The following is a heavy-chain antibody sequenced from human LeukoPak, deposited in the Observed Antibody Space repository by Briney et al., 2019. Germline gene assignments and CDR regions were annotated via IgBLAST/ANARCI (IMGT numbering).Heavy chain of an antibody. Sequence: GGSLRLSCAASGCTFSSYGMHWVRQAPGKGLEWVAVISYDGSNKYYADSVKGRFTISRDNSKNTLYLQMNSLRAEDTAVYYCAKGMTYYDFWSGYYDLHDAFDIWGQGTMVTVSS. CDR2: ISYDGSNK. J-gene: IGHJ3*02. D-gene: IGHD3-3*01. CDR1: GCTFSSYG. V-gene: IGHV3-30*18. CDR3: AKGMTYYDFWSGYYDLHDAFDI.